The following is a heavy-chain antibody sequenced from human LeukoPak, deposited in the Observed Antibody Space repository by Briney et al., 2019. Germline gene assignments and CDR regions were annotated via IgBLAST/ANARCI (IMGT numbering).Heavy chain of an antibody. Sequence: ASVKVSCKASGYTFTSYGIGWVRQAPGQGLEWMGWISAYNGNTNYAQKLQGRVTMTTDTSTSTAYMELRSLRSDDTAVYYCARDSVVVVAASDWFDPWGQGTLVTVSS. J-gene: IGHJ5*02. CDR1: GYTFTSYG. CDR2: ISAYNGNT. CDR3: ARDSVVVVAASDWFDP. D-gene: IGHD2-15*01. V-gene: IGHV1-18*01.